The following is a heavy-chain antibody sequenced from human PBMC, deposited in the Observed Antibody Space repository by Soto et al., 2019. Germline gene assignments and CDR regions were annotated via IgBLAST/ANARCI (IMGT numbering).Heavy chain of an antibody. J-gene: IGHJ3*02. D-gene: IGHD3-22*01. Sequence: ASETLSLTCTVSGGSISSGEYYWSWVRQPPGKGLECIGYVYYTGSTYYNPSLKSRITISVDTSKNQFSLKLSSVTAADTAVYFCATIMTRFTMITDAFDIWGQGTMVTVSS. CDR1: GGSISSGEYY. V-gene: IGHV4-30-4*01. CDR2: VYYTGST. CDR3: ATIMTRFTMITDAFDI.